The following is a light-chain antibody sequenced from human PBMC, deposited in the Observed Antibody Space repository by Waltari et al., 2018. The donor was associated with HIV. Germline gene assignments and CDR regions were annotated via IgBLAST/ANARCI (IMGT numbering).Light chain of an antibody. Sequence: IVLTQSPATLSLSPGEGATIPCRTSQSVDSSYIAWYQQKGGQAPRLLIYGTSSRATGTPDRFSGSGSGTDFTLTISRLEPEDFAVYYCQQYRNSLYTFGQGTKLEIK. J-gene: IGKJ2*01. CDR3: QQYRNSLYT. CDR1: QSVDSSY. CDR2: GTS. V-gene: IGKV3-20*01.